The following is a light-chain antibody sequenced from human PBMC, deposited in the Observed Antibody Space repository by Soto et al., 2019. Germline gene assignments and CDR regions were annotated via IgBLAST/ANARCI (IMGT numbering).Light chain of an antibody. V-gene: IGLV2-8*01. Sequence: QSALTQPPCASGSPGQSVTISCTGTSSDLGGYNYVSWYQQHPGKAPKLVIYEVFKRPSGVPDRFSGSKSGNTASLTVSGLQTEDEADYYCSSNAGTNNLRVFGGGTKLTVL. CDR2: EVF. CDR3: SSNAGTNNLRV. J-gene: IGLJ3*02. CDR1: SSDLGGYNY.